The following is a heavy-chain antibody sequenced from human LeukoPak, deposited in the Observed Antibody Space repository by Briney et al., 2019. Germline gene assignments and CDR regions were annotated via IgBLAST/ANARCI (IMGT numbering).Heavy chain of an antibody. CDR1: GGSISSYY. CDR2: VYYTGST. CDR3: ARAPDDSSGYYPLDY. V-gene: IGHV4-59*01. J-gene: IGHJ4*02. D-gene: IGHD3-22*01. Sequence: PSETLSLTCTVSGGSISSYYWSWIRQPPGKGLQWIGYVYYTGSTNYSPSLKSRVTISVDTSKKQFSLKLSSVTAADTAVYYCARAPDDSSGYYPLDYWGQGTLVTVSS.